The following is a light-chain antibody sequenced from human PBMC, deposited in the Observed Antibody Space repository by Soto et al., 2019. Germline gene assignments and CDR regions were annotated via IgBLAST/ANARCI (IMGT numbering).Light chain of an antibody. CDR1: QSVSSY. Sequence: EIVLTQSPATLSLSPGERATLSCRASQSVSSYLAWYQQKPGQAPRLLIYDASNRATGIPDRFSGSGSGTDFTLTITRLEPEDFAMYYCQRYGSSPQTFGQGTKVDIK. CDR3: QRYGSSPQT. CDR2: DAS. V-gene: IGKV3-20*01. J-gene: IGKJ1*01.